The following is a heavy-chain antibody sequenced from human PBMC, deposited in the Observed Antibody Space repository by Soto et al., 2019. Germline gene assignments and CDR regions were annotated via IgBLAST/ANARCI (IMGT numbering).Heavy chain of an antibody. CDR3: ARDQTIGDCFDA. Sequence: EVQLVESGGGLVQPGGSLRLSCGASGFAFSSYYMHWVRQAPGKGLVWVSRINGDGSSTIYADSVKGRFTISRDNANNTVDLQMNSLRAEDTAVYYCARDQTIGDCFDAWGHGSLVTVSS. CDR1: GFAFSSYY. V-gene: IGHV3-74*01. D-gene: IGHD2-8*01. CDR2: INGDGSST. J-gene: IGHJ5*01.